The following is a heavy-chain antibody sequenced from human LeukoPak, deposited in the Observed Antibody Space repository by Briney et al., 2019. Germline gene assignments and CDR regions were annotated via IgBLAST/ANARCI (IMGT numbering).Heavy chain of an antibody. CDR1: GYTFSSYG. V-gene: IGHV1-18*01. Sequence: ASVNVSCKASGYTFSSYGISWVRQARGQGLAWMGWISAYNGDRRYTQKLQGRVTMTTETPTSTVYMELRSLRSDDTAVYYCARDEYDILTCSGSSYYFDYWGQGTLDTVSS. J-gene: IGHJ4*02. CDR3: ARDEYDILTCSGSSYYFDY. CDR2: ISAYNGDR. D-gene: IGHD3-9*01.